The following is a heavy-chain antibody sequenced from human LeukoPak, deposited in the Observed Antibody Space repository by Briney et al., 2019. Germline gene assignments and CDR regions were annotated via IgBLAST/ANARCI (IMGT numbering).Heavy chain of an antibody. CDR2: ISYDGSNK. J-gene: IGHJ6*02. CDR1: GFTFSSYA. V-gene: IGHV3-30-3*01. CDR3: ARDRSCSYYYYGMDG. Sequence: PGGSLRLSCAASGFTFSSYAMHWVRQAPGKGLEWVAVISYDGSNKYYADSVKGRFTISRDNSKNTLYLQMNSLRAEDTAVYYCARDRSCSYYYYGMDGWGQGTTGTVS. D-gene: IGHD2-21*01.